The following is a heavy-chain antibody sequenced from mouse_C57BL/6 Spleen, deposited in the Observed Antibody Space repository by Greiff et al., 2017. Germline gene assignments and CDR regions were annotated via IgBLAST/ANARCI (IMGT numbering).Heavy chain of an antibody. CDR1: GYTFTSYW. CDR3: ARTGSIYYGYDGEYFDV. CDR2: INPSSGYT. Sequence: QVHVKQSGAELAKPGASVKLSCKASGYTFTSYWMHWVKQRPGQGLEWIGYINPSSGYTKYNQKFKDKATLTADKSSSTAYMQLSSLTYEDSAVYYCARTGSIYYGYDGEYFDVWGTGTTVTVSS. J-gene: IGHJ1*03. D-gene: IGHD2-2*01. V-gene: IGHV1-7*01.